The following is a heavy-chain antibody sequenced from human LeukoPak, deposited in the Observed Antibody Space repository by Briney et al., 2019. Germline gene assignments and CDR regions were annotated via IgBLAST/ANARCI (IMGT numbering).Heavy chain of an antibody. CDR2: ISGSGGST. CDR1: GFTFSSYG. Sequence: GGSLRLSCAASGFTFSSYGMSWVRQAPGKGLEWVSAISGSGGSTYYADSVKGRFTISRDNSKNTLYLQMNSLRAEDTAVYYCARDAGSGSYYNVGYYYYYYMDVWGKGTTVTVSS. D-gene: IGHD3-10*01. J-gene: IGHJ6*03. CDR3: ARDAGSGSYYNVGYYYYYYMDV. V-gene: IGHV3-23*01.